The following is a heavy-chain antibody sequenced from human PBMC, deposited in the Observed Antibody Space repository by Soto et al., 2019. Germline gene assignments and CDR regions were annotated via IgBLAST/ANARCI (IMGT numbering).Heavy chain of an antibody. CDR3: AKDRAMVRGAHGRGNCFDP. J-gene: IGHJ5*02. D-gene: IGHD3-10*01. V-gene: IGHV3-23*01. CDR1: GFTFSSYA. Sequence: GGSLRLSCAASGFTFSSYAMSWVRQAPGKGLEWVSAISGSGGSTYYADSVKGRFTISRDNSKNTLYLQMNSLRAEVTAVYYCAKDRAMVRGAHGRGNCFDPWGQGTLVTVSS. CDR2: ISGSGGST.